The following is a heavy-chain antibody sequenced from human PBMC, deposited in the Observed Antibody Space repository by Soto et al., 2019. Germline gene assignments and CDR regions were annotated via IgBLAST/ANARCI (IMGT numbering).Heavy chain of an antibody. CDR2: IYYSGST. CDR3: ARRFDY. Sequence: PSQTLSLSCTVAGVSISSYYWSWIRQPPGKGLEWIGYIYYSGSTNYDPSLKSRVTISVDTSKNQFSLKLSSVTAEDTAVYYCARRFDYWGQGTLVTVSS. V-gene: IGHV4-59*08. CDR1: GVSISSYY. J-gene: IGHJ4*02.